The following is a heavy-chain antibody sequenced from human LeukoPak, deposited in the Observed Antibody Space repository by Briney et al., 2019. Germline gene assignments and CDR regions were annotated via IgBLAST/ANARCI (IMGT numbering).Heavy chain of an antibody. CDR2: ISGSGGST. D-gene: IGHD3-22*01. CDR3: AKNSGYYSGSFDY. CDR1: GFTFSSYA. V-gene: IGHV3-23*01. Sequence: SGGSLRHSYAASGFTFSSYAMSWVRQAPGKGLEWVSAISGSGGSTYYADSVKGRFTISRDNSKNTLYLQMNSLRAEDTAVYYCAKNSGYYSGSFDYWGQGTLVTVSS. J-gene: IGHJ4*02.